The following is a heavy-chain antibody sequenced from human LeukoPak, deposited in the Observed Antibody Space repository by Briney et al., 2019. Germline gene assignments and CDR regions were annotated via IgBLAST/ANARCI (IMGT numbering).Heavy chain of an antibody. Sequence: SETLSLTCTVSGGSISGSSQYWGWIRQPPGTGLEWIGSIHYSGKPYDNPSLKSRFTMSVDTSKNQFSLKLSSVTAADTALYYCARLLYDSRGHQYFDYWGQGTLVTVSS. J-gene: IGHJ4*02. CDR2: IHYSGKP. CDR1: GGSISGSSQY. V-gene: IGHV4-39*01. CDR3: ARLLYDSRGHQYFDY. D-gene: IGHD3-22*01.